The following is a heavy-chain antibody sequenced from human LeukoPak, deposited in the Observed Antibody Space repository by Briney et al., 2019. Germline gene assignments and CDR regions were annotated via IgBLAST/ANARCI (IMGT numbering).Heavy chain of an antibody. V-gene: IGHV1-8*01. J-gene: IGHJ4*02. D-gene: IGHD1-26*01. Sequence: ASVKVSCKASGYTFTSYDISWVRQATGQGLEWMEWMNPNSGNTGYAQKFQGRVTMTRNTSISTAYMELNSLRAEDTAVYYCAKSLNSGSPDYWGQGTLVTVSS. CDR3: AKSLNSGSPDY. CDR1: GYTFTSYD. CDR2: MNPNSGNT.